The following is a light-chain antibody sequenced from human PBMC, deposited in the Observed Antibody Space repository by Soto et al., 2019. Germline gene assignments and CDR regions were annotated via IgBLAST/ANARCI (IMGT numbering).Light chain of an antibody. J-gene: IGLJ1*01. CDR3: SSYTTTTPLV. CDR2: DVS. CDR1: SSNVGGYNY. V-gene: IGLV2-14*01. Sequence: QSALPQPASVSGSPGQSIPISCTGTSSNVGGYNYVSWYQQHPGKAPKLMVYDVSIRPSGVSNRFSGSKSGNTASLTISGLQAEDEADYYCSSYTTTTPLVFGTGTKVTVL.